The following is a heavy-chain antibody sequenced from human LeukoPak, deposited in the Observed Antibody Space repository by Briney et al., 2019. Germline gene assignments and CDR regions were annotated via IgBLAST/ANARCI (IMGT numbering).Heavy chain of an antibody. Sequence: SETLSLTCTVSGGSISSSSYYWGWIRQPPGKGLEWIGSIYYSGSTYYNPSLKSRVTISVDTSKNQFSLKLSSVTAADTAVYYCASQDSSFDFDYWGQGTLVTVSS. J-gene: IGHJ4*02. D-gene: IGHD6-6*01. CDR1: GGSISSSSYY. CDR2: IYYSGST. V-gene: IGHV4-39*01. CDR3: ASQDSSFDFDY.